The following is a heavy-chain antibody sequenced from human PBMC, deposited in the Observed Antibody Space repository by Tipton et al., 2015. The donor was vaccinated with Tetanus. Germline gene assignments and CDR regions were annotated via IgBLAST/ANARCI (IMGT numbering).Heavy chain of an antibody. V-gene: IGHV3-74*01. Sequence: SLRLSCAASGFTFRNYWMHWVRQAPGKGLVWVSRINGEASDTGYADSVKGRLSISRDNAKSSLYLQMNGLTDEDTAVYYCLPYSSSPGDYWGQGTLVTVSS. CDR3: LPYSSSPGDY. J-gene: IGHJ4*02. D-gene: IGHD6-6*01. CDR2: INGEASDT. CDR1: GFTFRNYW.